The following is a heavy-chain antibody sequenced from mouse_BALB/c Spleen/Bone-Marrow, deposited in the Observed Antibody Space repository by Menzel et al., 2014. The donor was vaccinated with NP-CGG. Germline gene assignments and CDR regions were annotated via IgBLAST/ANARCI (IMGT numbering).Heavy chain of an antibody. Sequence: EVQLQQSGAELVKLGASVKLSCTASGFNIKDTYMHWVKQRPEQGLEWIGRIDPANGNTKYDPKFQGKATITADTSSNTAYQQLSSLTSEDTAVYYCARLITTDYWGQGTTLTVSS. D-gene: IGHD2-4*01. CDR2: IDPANGNT. CDR1: GFNIKDTY. V-gene: IGHV14-3*02. CDR3: ARLITTDY. J-gene: IGHJ2*01.